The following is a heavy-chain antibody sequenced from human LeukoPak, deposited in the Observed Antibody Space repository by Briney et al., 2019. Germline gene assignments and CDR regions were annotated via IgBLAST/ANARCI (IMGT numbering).Heavy chain of an antibody. J-gene: IGHJ5*02. CDR1: GLSVSSNY. V-gene: IGHV3-53*01. CDR3: ARGDYNWNDLDP. CDR2: IYSGGNT. Sequence: GGSLRLSCAASGLSVSSNYISWVRQAPGKGLEWVSVIYSGGNTYYADSVKGRFTISRDNSRNTVYLQMNSLRVEDTAVYYCARGDYNWNDLDPWGQGTLVTVSS. D-gene: IGHD1-1*01.